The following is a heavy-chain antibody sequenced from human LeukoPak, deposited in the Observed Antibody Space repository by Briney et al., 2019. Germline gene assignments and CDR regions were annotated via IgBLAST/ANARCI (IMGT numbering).Heavy chain of an antibody. V-gene: IGHV3-48*01. J-gene: IGHJ4*02. CDR2: ISSSSSTI. CDR3: ARSAYSSGWSTFDY. D-gene: IGHD6-19*01. Sequence: SGGSLRLSCAASGFTFSSYSMNWVRQAPGKGLEWVSYISSSSSTIYYADSVKGRFTISRDNAKNSLYLQMNSLRAEDTAVYYCARSAYSSGWSTFDYWGQGNLVTVSS. CDR1: GFTFSSYS.